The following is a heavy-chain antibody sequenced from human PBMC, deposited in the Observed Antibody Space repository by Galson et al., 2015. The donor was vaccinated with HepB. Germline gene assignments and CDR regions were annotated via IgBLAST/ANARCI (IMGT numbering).Heavy chain of an antibody. V-gene: IGHV3-11*06. CDR2: ISAGGTYT. CDR3: ARDDTLVRGGGGVDV. CDR1: GFNFRDYY. J-gene: IGHJ6*02. Sequence: SLRLSCAASGFNFRDYYMSWIRQAPGKGLEWLPYISAGGTYTNYADSVKGRFTISRDNGKNSVYLQINSLRAEDSAVYFCARDDTLVRGGGGVDVWGQGTTVTVSS. D-gene: IGHD3-10*01.